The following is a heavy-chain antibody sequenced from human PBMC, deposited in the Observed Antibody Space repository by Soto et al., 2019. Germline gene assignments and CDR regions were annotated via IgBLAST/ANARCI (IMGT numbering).Heavy chain of an antibody. J-gene: IGHJ6*02. Sequence: GESLKISCKGSGYSFTSYWISWVRQMPGKGLEWMGRIDPSDSYTNYSPSFQGHVTISADKSISTAYLQWSSLKASDTAMYYCARRVTADYYYYLLDVWGQGTTVTVSS. CDR1: GYSFTSYW. D-gene: IGHD5-18*01. CDR3: ARRVTADYYYYLLDV. CDR2: IDPSDSYT. V-gene: IGHV5-10-1*01.